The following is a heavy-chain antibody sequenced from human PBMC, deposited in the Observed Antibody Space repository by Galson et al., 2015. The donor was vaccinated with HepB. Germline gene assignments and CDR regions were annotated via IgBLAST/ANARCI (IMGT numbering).Heavy chain of an antibody. V-gene: IGHV1-18*04. D-gene: IGHD4-17*01. CDR3: ARGSRYGDYVY. J-gene: IGHJ4*02. Sequence: SVKVSCKASGYTFTSYGISWVRQAPGQGLEWMGWISAYNGNTNYAQKLQGRVTITRDTSASTAYMELSSLRSEDTAVYYCARGSRYGDYVYWGQGTLVTVSS. CDR1: GYTFTSYG. CDR2: ISAYNGNT.